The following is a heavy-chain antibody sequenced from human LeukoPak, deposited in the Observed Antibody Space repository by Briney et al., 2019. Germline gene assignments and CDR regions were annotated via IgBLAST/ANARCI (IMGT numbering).Heavy chain of an antibody. D-gene: IGHD6-19*01. J-gene: IGHJ3*02. CDR3: ASPVAGTLSAFDI. CDR2: IIPIFGTA. Sequence: SVKVSCKASGGTFSSYAISWVRQAPGQGREWMGGIIPIFGTANYAQKFQGRVTITADKSTSTAYMELSSLRSEDTAVYYCASPVAGTLSAFDIWGQGTMVTVSS. CDR1: GGTFSSYA. V-gene: IGHV1-69*06.